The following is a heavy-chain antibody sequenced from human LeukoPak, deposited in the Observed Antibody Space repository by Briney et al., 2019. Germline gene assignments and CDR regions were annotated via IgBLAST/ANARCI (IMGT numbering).Heavy chain of an antibody. J-gene: IGHJ2*01. CDR3: ARVGQGEWFFDL. V-gene: IGHV3-30-3*01. Sequence: PGRSLRLSCAASGFTFSSYAMHWVRQAPGKGLEWVAVISYDGSNKYYADSVKGRFTISRDNAMNTLYLQMNSLGAEDTAVYYCARVGQGEWFFDLWGRAPWSLSPQ. CDR2: ISYDGSNK. D-gene: IGHD1-26*01. CDR1: GFTFSSYA.